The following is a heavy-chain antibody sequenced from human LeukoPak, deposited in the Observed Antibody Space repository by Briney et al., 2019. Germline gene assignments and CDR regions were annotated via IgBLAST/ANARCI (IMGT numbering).Heavy chain of an antibody. J-gene: IGHJ4*02. D-gene: IGHD6-19*01. CDR1: GGSFSGYY. V-gene: IGHV4-34*01. CDR3: ARGLRYSSGRFDY. CDR2: INHSGST. Sequence: PSETLSLTCAVYGGSFSGYYWSWIRQPPGKGLEWIGEINHSGSTNYNPSLKSRVTISVDTSKNQFSLKLSSVTAADTAVYYCARGLRYSSGRFDYWGQGTLVTVSS.